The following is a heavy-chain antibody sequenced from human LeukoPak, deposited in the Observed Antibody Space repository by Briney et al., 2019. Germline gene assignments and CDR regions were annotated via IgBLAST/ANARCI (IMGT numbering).Heavy chain of an antibody. D-gene: IGHD3-22*01. CDR1: GFIFSSFS. CDR3: ARVNPTNSGFYTY. CDR2: ISSSSSYT. J-gene: IGHJ1*01. V-gene: IGHV3-21*01. Sequence: GGSLRLSCAASGFIFSSFSMNWVRQAPGKGLEWVSYISSSSSYTNYADSVKGRFIISRDNANNSLYLQMNSLRAEDTAVYYCARVNPTNSGFYTYWGQGTLVTVSS.